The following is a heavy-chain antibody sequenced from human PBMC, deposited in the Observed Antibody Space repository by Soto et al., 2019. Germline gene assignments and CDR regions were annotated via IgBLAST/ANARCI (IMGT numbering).Heavy chain of an antibody. CDR3: ARTDYDFWSGYSKGYMDV. CDR1: GYTFTSYD. D-gene: IGHD3-3*01. Sequence: ASVKVSCKASGYTFTSYDINWVRQATGQGLEWMGWMNPNSGNTGYAQKFQGRVTMTRNTSISTAYMELSSLRSEDTAVYYCARTDYDFWSGYSKGYMDVWGKGTTVNVSS. CDR2: MNPNSGNT. J-gene: IGHJ6*03. V-gene: IGHV1-8*01.